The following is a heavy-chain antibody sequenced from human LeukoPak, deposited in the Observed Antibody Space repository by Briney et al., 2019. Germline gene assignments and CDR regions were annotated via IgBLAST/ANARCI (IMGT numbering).Heavy chain of an antibody. J-gene: IGHJ4*02. CDR1: GGTFTIYA. D-gene: IGHD2-8*01. V-gene: IGHV1-69*04. CDR2: IIPIFGIA. Sequence: SVTVSFKASGGTFTIYAISWVRQAPGQGLEWMGRIIPIFGIANYAQKFQGRVTITADKSTSTAYMELSSLRSEDTAVYYCARDGACGTNGVCYGSTWGQGTLVTVSS. CDR3: ARDGACGTNGVCYGST.